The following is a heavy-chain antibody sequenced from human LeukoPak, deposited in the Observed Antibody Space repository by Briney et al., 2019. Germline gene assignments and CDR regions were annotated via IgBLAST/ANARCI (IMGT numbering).Heavy chain of an antibody. V-gene: IGHV4-59*13. CDR3: ARDYLLTGAFDI. J-gene: IGHJ3*02. Sequence: PSETLSLTCTVSGGSMSGYYWNWIRQPPGKGLEWIGYIYHSGSTDYNPSLRGRVTISVDTSKSQFSLKLSSMTAADTAVYYCARDYLLTGAFDIWGRGAMVTVSS. D-gene: IGHD2-15*01. CDR2: IYHSGST. CDR1: GGSMSGYY.